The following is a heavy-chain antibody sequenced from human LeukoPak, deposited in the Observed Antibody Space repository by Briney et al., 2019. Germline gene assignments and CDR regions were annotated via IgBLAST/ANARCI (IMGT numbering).Heavy chain of an antibody. J-gene: IGHJ6*02. D-gene: IGHD1-14*01. CDR3: AREGPTTNGMDI. Sequence: PGGSLRLSCAVSGFTVTSCCMHWVRQVPGKEPVWVSRFDLDGTSATYADSVKGRFIISRDSAKNTLYLQMNSLRAEDTAVYYCAREGPTTNGMDIWGQGTTVTVSS. CDR1: GFTVTSCC. V-gene: IGHV3-74*01. CDR2: FDLDGTSA.